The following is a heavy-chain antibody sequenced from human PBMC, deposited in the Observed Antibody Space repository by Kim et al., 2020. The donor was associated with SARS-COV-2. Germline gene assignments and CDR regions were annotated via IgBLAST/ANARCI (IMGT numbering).Heavy chain of an antibody. CDR2: ISAYNGNT. V-gene: IGHV1-18*04. Sequence: ASVKVSCKASGYTFTSYGISWVRQAPGQGLEWMGWISAYNGNTNYVQKLQGRVTMTTDTSTSTVYMELRSLRSDDTAVYYCARDWKLRGVITSYYGMDVWGQGTTVTVSS. D-gene: IGHD3-10*01. CDR3: ARDWKLRGVITSYYGMDV. CDR1: GYTFTSYG. J-gene: IGHJ6*02.